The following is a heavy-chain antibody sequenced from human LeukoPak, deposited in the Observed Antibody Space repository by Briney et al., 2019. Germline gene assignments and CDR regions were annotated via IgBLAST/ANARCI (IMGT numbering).Heavy chain of an antibody. V-gene: IGHV4-39*01. J-gene: IGHJ5*01. CDR2: IRYIGTT. CDR3: TRQLSWASDTGDS. CDR1: GGSISGSRRY. D-gene: IGHD6-13*01. Sequence: SETLSPTCNVSGGSISGSRRYWGWVRQPPGGGLEWVGSIRYIGTTYYNPFLQSRLTISVDNSQNQFSLKLKSVTAADTSMYYCTRQLSWASDTGDSWGQGTLVTVSS.